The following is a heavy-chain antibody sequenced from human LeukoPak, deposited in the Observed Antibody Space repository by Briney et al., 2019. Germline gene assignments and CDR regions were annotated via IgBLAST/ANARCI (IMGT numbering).Heavy chain of an antibody. CDR3: ARARVDDYVWGSYRYTLYY. CDR2: ISAYNGNT. J-gene: IGHJ4*02. V-gene: IGHV1-18*01. CDR1: RYTFTSYG. Sequence: GASVKVSCKASRYTFTSYGINWVRQAPGQGLEWMGWISAYNGNTNYAQKLQGRVTMTTDTSTSTAYMELRSLRSDDTAVYYCARARVDDYVWGSYRYTLYYWGQGTLVTVSS. D-gene: IGHD3-16*02.